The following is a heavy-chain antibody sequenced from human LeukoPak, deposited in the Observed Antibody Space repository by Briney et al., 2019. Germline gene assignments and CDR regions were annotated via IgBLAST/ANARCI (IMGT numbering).Heavy chain of an antibody. CDR1: GFTVSSNY. V-gene: IGHV3-53*01. D-gene: IGHD3-10*01. J-gene: IGHJ5*02. Sequence: GGSLRLSCAASGFTVSSNYMSWVRQAPGKGLEWVSVIYSGGTTYYADSVKGRFTISRDNAKNSLYLQMNSLRAEDTAVYYCARDYVFYGSGRGWFDPWGQGTLVTVFS. CDR3: ARDYVFYGSGRGWFDP. CDR2: IYSGGTT.